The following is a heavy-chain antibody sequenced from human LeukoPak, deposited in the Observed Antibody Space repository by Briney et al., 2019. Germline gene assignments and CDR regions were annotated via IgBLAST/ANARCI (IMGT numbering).Heavy chain of an antibody. CDR2: LYSGGST. Sequence: GGSLRLSXAASGFTVSGNYMSWVRQSLGKGLEWLSVLYSGGSTYYADSVKGRFTISRDNSKNTLYLQMNSLRAEDTAVYYCARGLDTMVRGVNLDYWGQGTLVTVSS. J-gene: IGHJ4*02. D-gene: IGHD3-10*01. CDR3: ARGLDTMVRGVNLDY. V-gene: IGHV3-66*02. CDR1: GFTVSGNY.